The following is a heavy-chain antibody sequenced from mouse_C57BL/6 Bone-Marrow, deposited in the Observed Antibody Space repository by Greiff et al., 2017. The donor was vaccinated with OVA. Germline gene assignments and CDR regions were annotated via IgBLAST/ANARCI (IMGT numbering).Heavy chain of an antibody. J-gene: IGHJ1*03. CDR2: IDPNSGGT. D-gene: IGHD1-1*01. Sequence: QVQLQQSGTVLARPGASVKLSCKASGYTFTSYWMHWVKQRPGRGLEWIGRIDPNSGGTKYNEKFKSKATLTVDKSSSTAYMQLSSLTSEDSAVYYCAREEDYYGSSPSWYFDVWGTGTTVTVSS. CDR3: AREEDYYGSSPSWYFDV. CDR1: GYTFTSYW. V-gene: IGHV1-72*01.